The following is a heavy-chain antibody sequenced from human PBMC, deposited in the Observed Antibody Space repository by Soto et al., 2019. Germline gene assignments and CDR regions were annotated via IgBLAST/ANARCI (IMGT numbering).Heavy chain of an antibody. D-gene: IGHD6-13*01. CDR2: MNHNSGNT. J-gene: IGHJ6*02. Sequence: GPSVKVACNASGYTFTSYDINWVQQATGQGLEWMGWMNHNSGNTGYAQNFQGRVTITADESTSTAYMALSSLRSEDTAVYYCATILGHSTTWYVNGMDVWGQGTSVTVSS. CDR1: GYTFTSYD. CDR3: ATILGHSTTWYVNGMDV. V-gene: IGHV1-8*01.